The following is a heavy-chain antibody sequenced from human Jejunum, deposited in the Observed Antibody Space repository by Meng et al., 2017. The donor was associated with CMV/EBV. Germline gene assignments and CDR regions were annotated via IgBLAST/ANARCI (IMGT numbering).Heavy chain of an antibody. V-gene: IGHV3-66*01. J-gene: IGHJ5*02. Sequence: QLVESGGGLVQPGEALRLSCAASGFSVSSNYMSWVRQAPGKGLEWVTLIYSGGTTFYADSVKGRFTISRDNSKNVLYLQMNSVRAEDTALYHCVRNLGYTYGLVSWGQGTLVTASS. CDR3: VRNLGYTYGLVS. CDR1: GFSVSSNY. D-gene: IGHD5-18*01. CDR2: IYSGGTT.